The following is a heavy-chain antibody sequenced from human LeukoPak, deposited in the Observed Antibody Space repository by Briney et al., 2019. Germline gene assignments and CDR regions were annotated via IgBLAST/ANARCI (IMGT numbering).Heavy chain of an antibody. CDR2: IKQDGSEK. CDR3: ARVVVPAAINYYYYYGMDV. Sequence: GGSLRLSCAASGFTFSSYWMSWVRQAPGKGLEWVANIKQDGSEKYYVDSVKGRFTISRDNAKNSLYLQMNSLRAEDTAVYYCARVVVPAAINYYYYYGMDVWGQGTTVTVSS. V-gene: IGHV3-7*01. CDR1: GFTFSSYW. J-gene: IGHJ6*02. D-gene: IGHD2-2*01.